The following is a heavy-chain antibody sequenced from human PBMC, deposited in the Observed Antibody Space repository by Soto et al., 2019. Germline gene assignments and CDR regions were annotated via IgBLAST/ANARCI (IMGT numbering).Heavy chain of an antibody. Sequence: LXLTCTVSCRCSSSSSCYWGWIRQPPGKGLEWIGSIYYSGSTYYNPSLKSRVTISINTSKNQMSLELTSVTAADTAVYYCARHSGPYASSWFDAWGQGTLVTVSS. J-gene: IGHJ5*02. CDR3: ARHSGPYASSWFDA. V-gene: IGHV4-39*01. CDR2: IYYSGST. CDR1: CRCSSSSSCY. D-gene: IGHD2-2*01.